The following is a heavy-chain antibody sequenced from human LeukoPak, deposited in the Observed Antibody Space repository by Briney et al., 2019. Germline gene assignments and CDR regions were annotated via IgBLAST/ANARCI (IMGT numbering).Heavy chain of an antibody. CDR1: GGXFSSYA. Sequence: ASVKVSCKASGGXFSSYAISWVRQAPGQGLEWMGGIIPIFGTANYAQKFQGRVTITADESTSTAYMELSSLRSEDTAVYYCARVGGGNCFDYWGQGTLVTVSS. CDR2: IIPIFGTA. J-gene: IGHJ4*02. D-gene: IGHD4-23*01. V-gene: IGHV1-69*01. CDR3: ARVGGGNCFDY.